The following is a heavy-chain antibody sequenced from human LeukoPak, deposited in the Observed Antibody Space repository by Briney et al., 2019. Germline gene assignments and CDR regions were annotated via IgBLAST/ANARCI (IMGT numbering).Heavy chain of an antibody. J-gene: IGHJ4*02. CDR1: GFTFSSYA. D-gene: IGHD4-11*01. V-gene: IGHV3-23*01. CDR2: ISGSGGST. Sequence: GGSLRLSCVASGFTFSSYAMSWVRQAPGKGLEWVSAISGSGGSTYYADSVKGRFTISRDNSKNTLYLQMNSLRAEDTAVYYCAKRDYSNYDLDYRGQGTLVTVSS. CDR3: AKRDYSNYDLDY.